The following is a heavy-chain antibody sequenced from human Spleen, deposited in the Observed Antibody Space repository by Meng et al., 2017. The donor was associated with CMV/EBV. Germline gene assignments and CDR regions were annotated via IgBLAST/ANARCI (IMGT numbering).Heavy chain of an antibody. CDR1: GDSVSSNNGV. Sequence: ATSGDSVSSNNGVWNWIRQPPSGGLEWLGRTYYRSQWYNDYAVSVKSRIIINPDTSRNQFSLHLNSVTPEDTAVYYCARGLNWFDPWGQGTLVTVSS. CDR3: ARGLNWFDP. V-gene: IGHV6-1*01. J-gene: IGHJ5*02. CDR2: TYYRSQWYN.